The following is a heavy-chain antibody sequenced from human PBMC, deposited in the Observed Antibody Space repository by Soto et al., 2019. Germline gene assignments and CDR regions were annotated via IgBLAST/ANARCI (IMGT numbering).Heavy chain of an antibody. CDR1: GFTFSSYA. Sequence: PGGSPRLSCAASGFTFSSYAMSWVRQAPGKGLEWVSAISGSGGSTYYADSVKGRFTISRDNSKNTLYLQMNSLRAEDTAVYYCAGNPPTMVRGVIYYYYYYMDVWGKGTTVTVSS. CDR3: AGNPPTMVRGVIYYYYYYMDV. J-gene: IGHJ6*03. V-gene: IGHV3-23*01. CDR2: ISGSGGST. D-gene: IGHD3-10*01.